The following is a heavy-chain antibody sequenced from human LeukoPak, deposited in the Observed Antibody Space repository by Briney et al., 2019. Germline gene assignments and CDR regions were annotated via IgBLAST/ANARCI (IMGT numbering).Heavy chain of an antibody. V-gene: IGHV4-59*01. CDR1: GVSISSYY. J-gene: IGHJ4*02. CDR2: IYYSGST. D-gene: IGHD3-3*01. CDR3: ARLTYDFWSGYYHYYFDF. Sequence: SSETLSLTCTVSGVSISSYYWSWIRQPPGKDLEWIGYIYYSGSTNYNPALKSRLTISVDTSKNQFSLKLSSVTAADTAMYYCARLTYDFWSGYYHYYFDFWGQGTLVTVSS.